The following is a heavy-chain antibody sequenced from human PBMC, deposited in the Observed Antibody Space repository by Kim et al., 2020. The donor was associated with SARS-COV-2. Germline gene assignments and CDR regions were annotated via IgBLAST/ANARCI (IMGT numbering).Heavy chain of an antibody. CDR3: ARPPAGD. Sequence: YSGGTDYNPSLKSRVTISVDTSKNQFSLKLSSVTAADTAVYYCARPPAGDWGQGTLVTVSS. CDR2: YSGGT. V-gene: IGHV4-39*01. J-gene: IGHJ4*02. D-gene: IGHD3-10*01.